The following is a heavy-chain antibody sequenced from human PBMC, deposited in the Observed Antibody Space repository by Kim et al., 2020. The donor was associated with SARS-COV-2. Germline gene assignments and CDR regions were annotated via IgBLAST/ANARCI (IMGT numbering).Heavy chain of an antibody. CDR2: IIAGDGNT. Sequence: ASVKVSCKASGYTFVSYAIHWVRQAPGQGLEWMGWIIAGDGNTKFSRGFQDRITITRDISAGTAYMELSSLRSEDTAVYYCARGGGYSYSFDFWGQGSLV. D-gene: IGHD5-12*01. CDR3: ARGGGYSYSFDF. CDR1: GYTFVSYA. J-gene: IGHJ4*02. V-gene: IGHV1-3*01.